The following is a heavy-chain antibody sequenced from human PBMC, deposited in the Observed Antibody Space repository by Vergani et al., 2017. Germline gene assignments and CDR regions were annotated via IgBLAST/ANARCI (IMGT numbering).Heavy chain of an antibody. D-gene: IGHD3-22*01. V-gene: IGHV3-33*01. CDR3: ARDKGYYYDSSGYYYVYWFDP. J-gene: IGHJ5*02. CDR1: GFTFSSYG. CDR2: IWYDGSNK. Sequence: QVQLVESGGGVVQPGRSLRLSCAASGFTFSSYGMHWVRQAPGKGREWVAVIWYDGSNKYYADSVKGRFTISRDNSKNTLYLQMNSLRAEDTAVYYCARDKGYYYDSSGYYYVYWFDPWGQGTLVTVSS.